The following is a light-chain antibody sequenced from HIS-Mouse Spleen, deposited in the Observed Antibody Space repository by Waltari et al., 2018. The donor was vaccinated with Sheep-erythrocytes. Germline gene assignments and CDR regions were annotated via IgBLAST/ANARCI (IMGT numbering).Light chain of an antibody. CDR2: WAS. Sequence: DIVMTQSPDSLAVSLGERATLNFKSSQSVLYSSNNKNYLAWYQQKPGQPPKLLIYWASTRESGVPDRFSGSESGTDFTLTSSSLQAEDVAVYDCQQYYSTPFTFGPGTKVDIK. CDR3: QQYYSTPFT. CDR1: QSVLYSSNNKNY. V-gene: IGKV4-1*01. J-gene: IGKJ3*01.